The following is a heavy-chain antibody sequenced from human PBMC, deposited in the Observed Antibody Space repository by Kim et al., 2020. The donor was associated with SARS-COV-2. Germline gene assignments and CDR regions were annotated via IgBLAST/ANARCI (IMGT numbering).Heavy chain of an antibody. V-gene: IGHV5-51*01. J-gene: IGHJ4*02. D-gene: IGHD6-19*01. CDR3: AREIDSSGWSPFDY. Sequence: SPSFQGQVTISADKSISTAYLQWSSLKASDTAMYYCAREIDSSGWSPFDYWGQGTLVTVSS.